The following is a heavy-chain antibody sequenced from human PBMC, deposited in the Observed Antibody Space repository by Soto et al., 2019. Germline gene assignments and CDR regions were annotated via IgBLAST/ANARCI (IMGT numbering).Heavy chain of an antibody. CDR1: GYSFTTYG. CDR2: MNPNSGNT. Sequence: ASVKVSCKTSGYSFTTYGLSWVRQATGQGLEWMGWMNPNSGNTGYAQKFQGRVTMTRNTSISTAYMELSSLRSEDTAVYYCARAPLLRYFDWLLSPPPWFDPWGQGTLVTVSS. V-gene: IGHV1-8*02. J-gene: IGHJ5*02. CDR3: ARAPLLRYFDWLLSPPPWFDP. D-gene: IGHD3-9*01.